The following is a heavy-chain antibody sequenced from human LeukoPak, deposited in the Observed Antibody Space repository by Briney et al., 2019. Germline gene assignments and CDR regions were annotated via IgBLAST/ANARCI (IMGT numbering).Heavy chain of an antibody. V-gene: IGHV3-74*01. Sequence: QPGGSLRLSCAASGFTFSSYWMHWVRHAPGKGLVWVSRINSDGSSTSYADSVKGRFTISRDNAKNTLYLQMNSLRAEDTAVYYCAREGIVGGWLDPWGQGTLVTVSS. CDR3: AREGIVGGWLDP. CDR2: INSDGSST. D-gene: IGHD2-15*01. CDR1: GFTFSSYW. J-gene: IGHJ5*02.